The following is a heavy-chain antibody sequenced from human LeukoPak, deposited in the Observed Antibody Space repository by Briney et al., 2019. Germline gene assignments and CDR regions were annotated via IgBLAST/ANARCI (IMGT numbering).Heavy chain of an antibody. CDR2: IYYSGST. V-gene: IGHV4-39*07. Sequence: PSETLSLTCTVSGGSISRSSYYWGWIRQPPGKGLEYIGNIYYSGSTNYNPSLKSRVTISVDTSKNQFSLKLSSVTAADTAVYYCARLHYYGSGSYFYRDSNWFDPWGQGTLVTVSS. CDR1: GGSISRSSYY. J-gene: IGHJ5*02. CDR3: ARLHYYGSGSYFYRDSNWFDP. D-gene: IGHD3-10*01.